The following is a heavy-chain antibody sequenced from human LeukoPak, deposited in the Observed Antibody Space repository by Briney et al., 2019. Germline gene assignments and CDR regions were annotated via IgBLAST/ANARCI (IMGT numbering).Heavy chain of an antibody. V-gene: IGHV3-30*02. J-gene: IGHJ4*02. Sequence: GGSLSLSCAASGFIFSSYGMHWVRQAPGKGLEWVALIRYDGSNKYYADSVKGRFTISRDNSKNTLYLQTNSLRADDTAVYYCTKAPACGGTCYSDYWGQGTLVTVSS. CDR1: GFIFSSYG. D-gene: IGHD2-15*01. CDR3: TKAPACGGTCYSDY. CDR2: IRYDGSNK.